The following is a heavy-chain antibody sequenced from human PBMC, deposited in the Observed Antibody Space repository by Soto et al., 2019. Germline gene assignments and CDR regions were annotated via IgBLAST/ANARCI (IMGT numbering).Heavy chain of an antibody. D-gene: IGHD2-8*01. CDR1: GGTFSSYT. CDR2: IIPILGIA. V-gene: IGHV1-69*04. Sequence: SVKVSCKASGGTFSSYTISWVRQAPGQGLEWMGRIIPILGIANYAQKFQGRVTITADKSTSTAYMELSSLRSEDTAVYYCAGDDCTNGVCYPFDYWGQGTLVPVSS. CDR3: AGDDCTNGVCYPFDY. J-gene: IGHJ4*02.